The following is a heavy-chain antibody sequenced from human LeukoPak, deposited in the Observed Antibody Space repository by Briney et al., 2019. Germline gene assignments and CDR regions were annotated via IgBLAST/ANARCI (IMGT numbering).Heavy chain of an antibody. CDR3: ASLISRGGYTYGPTHDY. D-gene: IGHD5-18*01. CDR1: GFTFSSYS. Sequence: AGGSLRLSCAASGFTFSSYSMNWVRQAPGKGLEWVSYIGISNTTIYYADSVKGRFTISRDNAKNSLYLQMNSLRAEDTAVYYCASLISRGGYTYGPTHDYWGQGTLVTVSS. J-gene: IGHJ4*02. CDR2: IGISNTTI. V-gene: IGHV3-48*01.